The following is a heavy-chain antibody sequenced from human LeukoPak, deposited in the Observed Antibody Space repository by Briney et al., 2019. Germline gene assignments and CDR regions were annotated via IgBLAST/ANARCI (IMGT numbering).Heavy chain of an antibody. V-gene: IGHV3-23*01. CDR2: ISGSGGST. D-gene: IGHD2-15*01. CDR1: GFTFSSYA. J-gene: IGHJ4*02. Sequence: GGSLRLSCAASGFTFSSYAMGWVRQAPGKGLEWVSAISGSGGSTNYADSVKGRFTISRDNAKNSLYLQMNSLRAEDTAVYYCARPSCSAGTCHDYWGQGTLVTVSS. CDR3: ARPSCSAGTCHDY.